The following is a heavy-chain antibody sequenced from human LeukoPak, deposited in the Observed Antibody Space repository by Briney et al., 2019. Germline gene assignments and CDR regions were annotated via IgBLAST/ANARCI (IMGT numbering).Heavy chain of an antibody. CDR1: GGSISSSSHY. V-gene: IGHV4-39*01. J-gene: IGHJ4*02. CDR3: ARLPVFGTGYFDY. D-gene: IGHD2-8*02. CDR2: MSYSGST. Sequence: SETLSLTCTVSGGSISSSSHYWGWIRQPPGKGLEWIASMSYSGSTFYNPSLKSRVTTSVDTSKNQFSLKLTSMTAADTAVYYCARLPVFGTGYFDYWGQGTLVTGSS.